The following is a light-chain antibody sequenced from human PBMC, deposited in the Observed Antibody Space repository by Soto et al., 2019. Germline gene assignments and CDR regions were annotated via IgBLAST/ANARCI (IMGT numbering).Light chain of an antibody. J-gene: IGKJ5*01. V-gene: IGKV3-11*01. Sequence: EIVLTQSPATLSLSPGERATLSCWASQSLINYLAWYQQKTGQAPSLLIYDASNRATGIPARFSGSGSGTDFTPTISSLEPEDFAVYYCQQRRSWPITFGQGTRLDIK. CDR1: QSLINY. CDR3: QQRRSWPIT. CDR2: DAS.